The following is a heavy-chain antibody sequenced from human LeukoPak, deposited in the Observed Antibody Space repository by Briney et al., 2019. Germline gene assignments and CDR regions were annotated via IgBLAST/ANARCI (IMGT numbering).Heavy chain of an antibody. V-gene: IGHV3-7*01. CDR3: ARDGVITFGGVIVANY. J-gene: IGHJ4*02. CDR1: GFTFSDYW. CDR2: IKQDGSEK. Sequence: GGSLRLSCAASGFTFSDYWMSWVRQAPGKGLEWVANIKQDGSEKYYMDSVKGRFTISRDNAKNSLYLQMNSLRAEDTAVYHCARDGVITFGGVIVANYWGQGTLVTVSS. D-gene: IGHD3-16*02.